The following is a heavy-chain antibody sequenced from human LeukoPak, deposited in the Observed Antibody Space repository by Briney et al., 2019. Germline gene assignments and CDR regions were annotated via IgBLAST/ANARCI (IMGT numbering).Heavy chain of an antibody. D-gene: IGHD3-3*01. CDR3: ARDAYYDFWSGYPRPYYYYYMDV. J-gene: IGHJ6*03. Sequence: GRSLRLSCAASGFTFSSYAMHWVRQAPGKGLEYVSAISSNGGSTYYATSVKGRFTISRDNSKNTLYLQMGSLRAEDMAVYYCARDAYYDFWSGYPRPYYYYYMDVWGKGTPVAVSS. CDR1: GFTFSSYA. V-gene: IGHV3-64*01. CDR2: ISSNGGST.